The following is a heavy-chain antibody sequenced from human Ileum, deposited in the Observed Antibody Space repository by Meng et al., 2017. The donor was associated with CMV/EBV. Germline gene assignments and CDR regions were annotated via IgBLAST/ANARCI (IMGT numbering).Heavy chain of an antibody. J-gene: IGHJ6*02. CDR3: ARRGLEWLPTRPRWYYGMDV. CDR1: GGSFSRYA. CDR2: VIPILGIA. V-gene: IGHV1-69*10. Sequence: SSVTVSCKASGGSFSRYAISWVRQAPGHGLEWTGGVIPILGIANYAQKFQGRVTIPADKSTSTAYMELSSLRSEDTAVYYCARRGLEWLPTRPRWYYGMDVRGQGTTVTVSS. D-gene: IGHD3-3*01.